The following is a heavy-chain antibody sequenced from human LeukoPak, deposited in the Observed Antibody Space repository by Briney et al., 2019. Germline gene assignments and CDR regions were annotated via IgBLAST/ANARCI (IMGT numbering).Heavy chain of an antibody. CDR1: RGSISSGSYY. D-gene: IGHD6-19*01. J-gene: IGHJ2*01. CDR2: IYISGDT. Sequence: SETLSLTCTVSRGSISSGSYYWSWIRQPAGKGLEWIGRIYISGDTNYNPSLKSRVTISVDTSKNQFSLKLSSVTAADTAVYYCARQGDVPNKAGRYFDLWGRGTLVTVSS. CDR3: ARQGDVPNKAGRYFDL. V-gene: IGHV4-61*02.